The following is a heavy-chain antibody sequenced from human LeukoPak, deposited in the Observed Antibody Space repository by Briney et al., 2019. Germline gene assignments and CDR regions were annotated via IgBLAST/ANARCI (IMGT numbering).Heavy chain of an antibody. V-gene: IGHV4-39*01. J-gene: IGHJ6*03. CDR3: ARQNGGSWNYYYYMDV. CDR1: GGSISSSSYY. Sequence: SETLSLTCTVSGGSISSSSYYWGWIRQPPGKGLEWIGSIYYSGSTYYNPSLKSRVTISVDTSKNQLSLKLSSVTAADTAVYYCARQNGGSWNYYYYMDVWGKGTTVTVSS. D-gene: IGHD1-26*01. CDR2: IYYSGST.